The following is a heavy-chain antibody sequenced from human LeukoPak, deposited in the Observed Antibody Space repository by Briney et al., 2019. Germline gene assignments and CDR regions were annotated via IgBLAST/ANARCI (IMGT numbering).Heavy chain of an antibody. Sequence: PSETLSLTCNVSGISISDGRYYWAWIRQRPGGGLGLIGDKYYSGSAKYNPSLKSRLTISIDTPENQFSLHLSSVTAADTAMYYCATPYCSSLSCLDVFNIWGQGRMVTVSS. CDR3: ATPYCSSLSCLDVFNI. D-gene: IGHD2-2*01. V-gene: IGHV4-31*03. CDR2: KYYSGSA. CDR1: GISISDGRYY. J-gene: IGHJ3*02.